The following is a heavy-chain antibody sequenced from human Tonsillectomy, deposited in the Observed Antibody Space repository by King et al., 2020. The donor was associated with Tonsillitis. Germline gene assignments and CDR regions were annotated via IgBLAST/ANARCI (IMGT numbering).Heavy chain of an antibody. CDR2: IDPSDSYT. J-gene: IGHJ3*02. Sequence: SWVRQMPGKCREWMGRIDPSDSYTNYSPSFQGHVTFSADKSISTDYLQWSSLKASDTAMYYCARAGDADAFDIWGQGTMVTVSS. CDR3: ARAGDADAFDI. V-gene: IGHV5-10-1*01. D-gene: IGHD2-21*02.